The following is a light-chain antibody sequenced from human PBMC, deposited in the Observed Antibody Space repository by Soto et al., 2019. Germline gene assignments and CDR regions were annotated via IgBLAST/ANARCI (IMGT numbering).Light chain of an antibody. J-gene: IGKJ5*01. V-gene: IGKV3-11*01. CDR2: DAS. Sequence: EIVLTQSPASLSLSPGERATISCRASQSVSTYLDWYQQRPGQAPRLLIYDASNRATDIPPTFSGSGSGTDFTLTISSLRPEDSAVYYYQQRRRWPPTITFGQGTRVDIK. CDR3: QQRRRWPPTIT. CDR1: QSVSTY.